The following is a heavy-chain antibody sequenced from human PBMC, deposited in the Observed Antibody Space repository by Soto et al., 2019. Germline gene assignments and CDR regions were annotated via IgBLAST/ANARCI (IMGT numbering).Heavy chain of an antibody. CDR1: GGSISSGGYY. Sequence: SETLSLTCTVSGGSISSGGYYWSWIRQHPGKGLEWIGYIYYSGSTYYNPSLKSRVTISVDTSKNQFPLKLSSVTAADTAVYYCARDRADSSGYYDYWGQGTLVTASS. CDR3: ARDRADSSGYYDY. J-gene: IGHJ4*02. D-gene: IGHD3-22*01. V-gene: IGHV4-31*03. CDR2: IYYSGST.